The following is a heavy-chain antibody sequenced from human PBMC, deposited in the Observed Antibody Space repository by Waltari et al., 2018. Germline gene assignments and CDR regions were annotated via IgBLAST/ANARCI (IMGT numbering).Heavy chain of an antibody. CDR3: ARDPQLHSSSYYNWFDP. J-gene: IGHJ5*02. CDR1: GYTFTGYY. V-gene: IGHV1-46*01. Sequence: QVQLVQSGAEVKKPGASVKVSCKASGYTFTGYYMHWVRQAPGQGLEWMGIINPSGGSTSYAQKFQGRVTMTRDTSTSTVYMELSSLRSEDTAVYYCARDPQLHSSSYYNWFDPWGQGTLVTVSS. CDR2: INPSGGST. D-gene: IGHD6-6*01.